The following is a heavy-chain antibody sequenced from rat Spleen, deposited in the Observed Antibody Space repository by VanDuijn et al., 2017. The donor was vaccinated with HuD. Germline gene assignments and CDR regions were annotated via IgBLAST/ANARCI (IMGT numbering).Heavy chain of an antibody. CDR3: TREIIRGTKDWFAD. J-gene: IGHJ3*01. D-gene: IGHD4-3*01. Sequence: EVQLVESGGGLVQPGRSLKLSCAASGFTFSDYNMAWVRQAPKKGLEWVATISYDGSSTYYRDSVKGRFTISRDYAKSTLYLQMNSLRSEDTATYYCTREIIRGTKDWFADWGQGTLVTVSS. V-gene: IGHV5-7*01. CDR2: ISYDGSST. CDR1: GFTFSDYN.